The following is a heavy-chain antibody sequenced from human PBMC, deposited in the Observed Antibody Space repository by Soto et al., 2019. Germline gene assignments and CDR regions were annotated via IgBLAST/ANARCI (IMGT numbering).Heavy chain of an antibody. CDR3: ASTLDV. CDR2: ISYDGSNK. V-gene: IGHV3-30-3*01. Sequence: QVQLVESGGGVVQPGRSLRLSCAASGFTFSSYAMHWVRQAPDKGLEWVAVISYDGSNKYYADSVKGRFTISRDNSKNTLYLQMNSLRADDTAVYYCASTLDVWGQGTTVTVSS. J-gene: IGHJ6*02. CDR1: GFTFSSYA.